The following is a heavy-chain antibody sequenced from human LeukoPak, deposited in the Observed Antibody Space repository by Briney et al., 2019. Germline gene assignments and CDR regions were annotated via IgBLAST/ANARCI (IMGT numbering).Heavy chain of an antibody. D-gene: IGHD2-15*01. V-gene: IGHV4-4*07. J-gene: IGHJ4*02. CDR2: IYTSGST. CDR1: GGSISTNF. Sequence: SETLSVTCTVSGGSISTNFWSCLRQPAGKGLEWIGRIYTSGSTNYNPSLKSRVTMSVDTSKNQFSLKLSSVTAADTAVYYCAREEKAAQYYWGQGTLVTASS. CDR3: AREEKAAQYY.